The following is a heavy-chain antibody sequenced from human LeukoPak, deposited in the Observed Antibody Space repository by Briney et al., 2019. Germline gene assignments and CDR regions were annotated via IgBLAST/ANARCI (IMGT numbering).Heavy chain of an antibody. Sequence: GGSLRLSCAASGFTFNWMHWVRQPPGKGLVWVSRMNSDGSDTRCADSVKGRFTISRDNAKNTLYLQMNSLRVEDTAVYYCAMTGGYCSSSSCLEWGQGTLVTVSS. J-gene: IGHJ4*02. CDR3: AMTGGYCSSSSCLE. D-gene: IGHD2-2*01. CDR2: MNSDGSDT. V-gene: IGHV3-74*01. CDR1: GFTFNW.